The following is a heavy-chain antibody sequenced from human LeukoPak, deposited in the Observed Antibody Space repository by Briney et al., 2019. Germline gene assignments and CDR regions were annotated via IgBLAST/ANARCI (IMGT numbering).Heavy chain of an antibody. CDR3: ARGSYYYDSSGTTYYFDY. Sequence: ASVKVSCKASGYTFTSYYMHWVPQAPGQGLEWMGIINPSGGSTSYAQKFQGRVTMTRDTSTSTVYMELSSLRSEDTAVYYCARGSYYYDSSGTTYYFDYWGQGTLVTVSS. CDR2: INPSGGST. V-gene: IGHV1-46*01. J-gene: IGHJ4*02. CDR1: GYTFTSYY. D-gene: IGHD3-22*01.